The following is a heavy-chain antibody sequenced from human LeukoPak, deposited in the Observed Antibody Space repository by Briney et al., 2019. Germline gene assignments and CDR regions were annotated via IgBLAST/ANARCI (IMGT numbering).Heavy chain of an antibody. Sequence: ASVKVSCKASGYTFTTYGISWVRQAPGQGLEWMGWVSAYNGNTNYAQKLQGRVTMTTDTSTRTAYTERRSARSDTTAVYYCARDGDGYQRDAFDIWGQGTMVTVSS. CDR2: VSAYNGNT. CDR3: ARDGDGYQRDAFDI. J-gene: IGHJ3*02. CDR1: GYTFTTYG. D-gene: IGHD5-24*01. V-gene: IGHV1-18*01.